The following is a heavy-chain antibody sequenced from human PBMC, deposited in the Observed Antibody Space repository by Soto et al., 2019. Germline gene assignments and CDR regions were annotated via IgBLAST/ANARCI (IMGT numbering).Heavy chain of an antibody. CDR3: AREGGSGWYYYAY. J-gene: IGHJ4*01. D-gene: IGHD6-19*01. CDR1: GGSFSGYS. V-gene: IGHV4-34*01. Sequence: SETLSLTCAVNGGSFSGYSWTWIRQAPGKGLDWIGEINYTGTTNYSPSLKSRVTLSVDTSKNQFSLELRSVSAADTAVYYCAREGGSGWYYYAYWGHGTLVTVSS. CDR2: INYTGTT.